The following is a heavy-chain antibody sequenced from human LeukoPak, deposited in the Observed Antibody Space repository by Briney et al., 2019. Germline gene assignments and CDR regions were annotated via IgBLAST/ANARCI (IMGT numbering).Heavy chain of an antibody. Sequence: SETLSLTCTVSGGSINNYYWNWIRQPPGKGLEWIGYIYYSGSTIYNPSLKSRVTMSIDTSKNQFSLNLSSVTAADTAVYYCARGGPYYYDSSDYWGQGTLVTASS. V-gene: IGHV4-59*01. CDR1: GGSINNYY. D-gene: IGHD3-22*01. J-gene: IGHJ4*02. CDR3: ARGGPYYYDSSDY. CDR2: IYYSGST.